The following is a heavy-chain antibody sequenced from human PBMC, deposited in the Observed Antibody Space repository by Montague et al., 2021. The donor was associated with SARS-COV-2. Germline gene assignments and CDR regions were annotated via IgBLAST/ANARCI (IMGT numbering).Heavy chain of an antibody. V-gene: IGHV4-39*07. Sequence: SETLSLTCTISGGSISSRSYYWGWIRQPPGKGLEWIGGIYYSGNTYYNPSLKSRVTISVDPSKNQFSLKLTSVTAADTAVYFCARGGAVVGARRTFDIWGLGTMVTVSS. CDR1: GGSISSRSYY. CDR2: IYYSGNT. D-gene: IGHD1-26*01. CDR3: ARGGAVVGARRTFDI. J-gene: IGHJ3*02.